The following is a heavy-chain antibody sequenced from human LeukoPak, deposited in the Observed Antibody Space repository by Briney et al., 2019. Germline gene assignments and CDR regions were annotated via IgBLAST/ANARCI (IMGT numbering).Heavy chain of an antibody. J-gene: IGHJ4*02. CDR2: IYHSGST. CDR1: GGSISSSNW. V-gene: IGHV4-4*02. D-gene: IGHD3-22*01. CDR3: ARALLPTYYDSSGSMGY. Sequence: SETLSLTCAVSGGSISSSNWWSWVRQPPGKGLEWIGEIYHSGSTYYNPSLKSRVTISVDRSKNQFSLKLSSVTAADTAVYYCARALLPTYYDSSGSMGYWGQGTLVTVSS.